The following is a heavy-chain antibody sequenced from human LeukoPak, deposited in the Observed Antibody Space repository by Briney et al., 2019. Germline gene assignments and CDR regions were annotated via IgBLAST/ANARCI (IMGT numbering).Heavy chain of an antibody. J-gene: IGHJ5*02. CDR1: GFTFSSYW. Sequence: GGSLRLSCAASGFTFSSYWMHWVRQAPGKGLVWVSRINSDGSSTSYADSVKGRFTISRGNAKNTLYLQMNSLRAEDTAVYYCTRDLDKVLPDSSGWYWGFNWFDPWGQGTLVTVSS. V-gene: IGHV3-74*01. CDR2: INSDGSST. CDR3: TRDLDKVLPDSSGWYWGFNWFDP. D-gene: IGHD6-19*01.